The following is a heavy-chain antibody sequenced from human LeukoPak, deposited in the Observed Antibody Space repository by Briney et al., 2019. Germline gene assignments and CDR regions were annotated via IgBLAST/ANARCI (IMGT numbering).Heavy chain of an antibody. CDR3: ARVAPEIFGVVIQPFSYYMDV. J-gene: IGHJ6*03. D-gene: IGHD3-3*01. V-gene: IGHV3-74*01. CDR1: GFTFSSYW. Sequence: GGSLRLSCAASGFTFSSYWMHWVRQAPGKGLVWVSRINTDGSSTSYADSVKGRFTISRDNAKNTLYLQMNSLTAEDTAVYYCARVAPEIFGVVIQPFSYYMDVWGKGTTVTVSS. CDR2: INTDGSST.